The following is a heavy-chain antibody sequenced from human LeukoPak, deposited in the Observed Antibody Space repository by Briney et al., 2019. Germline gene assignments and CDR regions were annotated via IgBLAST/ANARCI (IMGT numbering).Heavy chain of an antibody. J-gene: IGHJ4*02. CDR1: GYTFTGYY. V-gene: IGHV1-2*02. CDR2: INPNSGGT. CDR3: ARGPAFGELLFDY. Sequence: ASVKVSCKASGYTFTGYYMHWVRQAPGQGLEWMGWINPNSGGTNYAQKFQGRVTMTRDTSISTAYMELSRLRSDDTAVYYCARGPAFGELLFDYWGQGTLVTVSS. D-gene: IGHD1-26*01.